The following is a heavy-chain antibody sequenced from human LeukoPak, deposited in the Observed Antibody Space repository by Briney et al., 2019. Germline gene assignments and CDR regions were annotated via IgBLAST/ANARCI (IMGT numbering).Heavy chain of an antibody. V-gene: IGHV1-18*01. CDR1: GYAFTIYA. J-gene: IGHJ4*02. Sequence: GASVKVSCKASGYAFTIYAISWVRQAPGQGLEWTGWISVYNGNTNYAQKLQGRVTMTADTSTTTAYMELRSLRSDDTAVYYCARGYCSCATGRHFDYWGQGALVTVSS. CDR3: ARGYCSCATGRHFDY. D-gene: IGHD2-2*01. CDR2: ISVYNGNT.